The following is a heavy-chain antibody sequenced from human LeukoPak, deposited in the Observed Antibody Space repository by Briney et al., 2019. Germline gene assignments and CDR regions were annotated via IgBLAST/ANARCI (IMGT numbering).Heavy chain of an antibody. J-gene: IGHJ4*02. CDR2: INSYGSST. CDR3: ARDKEDSSGFPLGY. Sequence: GGSLRLSCAASGFTFSSYWMHWVRQAPGKGLVWVSRINSYGSSTSYADSVKGRFTISRDNAKNTLYLQMNSLRAEDTAVYYCARDKEDSSGFPLGYWGQGTLVTVSS. CDR1: GFTFSSYW. D-gene: IGHD3-22*01. V-gene: IGHV3-74*01.